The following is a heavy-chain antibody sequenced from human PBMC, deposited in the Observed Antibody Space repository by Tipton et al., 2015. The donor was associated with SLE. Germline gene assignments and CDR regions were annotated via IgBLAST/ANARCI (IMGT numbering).Heavy chain of an antibody. CDR3: ARVPAVYYYYMDV. J-gene: IGHJ6*03. V-gene: IGHV4-59*01. CDR1: GGSISSYY. Sequence: TLSLTCTVSGGSISSYYWSWIRQPPGKGLEWIGYIYYSGSTNYNPSLKSRVTISVDTSKNQFSLKLSSVTAAATAVYYCARVPAVYYYYMDVWGKGTTVTVS. D-gene: IGHD2-2*01. CDR2: IYYSGST.